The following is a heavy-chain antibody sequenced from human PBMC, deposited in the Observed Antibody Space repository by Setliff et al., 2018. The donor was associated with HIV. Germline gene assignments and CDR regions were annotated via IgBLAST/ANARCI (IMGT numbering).Heavy chain of an antibody. CDR1: GGSFSAYY. J-gene: IGHJ6*03. CDR2: INHSGGT. D-gene: IGHD5-12*01. Sequence: SETLSLTCAVYGGSFSAYYWSWIRQTPGKGLEWIGEINHSGGTNYNPSLKSRVTMSVDTSKNQFSLKLSSVTAADTAVYYCARQGGYSGYGFYYYYYYMDVWGKGTTVTVSS. CDR3: ARQGGYSGYGFYYYYYYMDV. V-gene: IGHV4-34*01.